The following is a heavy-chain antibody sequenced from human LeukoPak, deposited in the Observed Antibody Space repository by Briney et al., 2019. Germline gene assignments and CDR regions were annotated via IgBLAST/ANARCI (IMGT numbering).Heavy chain of an antibody. CDR1: GFTFSSYT. CDR3: ARDGEGYYYYYGMDV. V-gene: IGHV3-48*04. CDR2: ISISSNTI. Sequence: GGSLRLSCAASGFTFSSYTMNWVRQAPGKGLEWVSYISISSNTIYYADSVKGRFTISRDNAKNSLYLQMNSLRAEDTAVYYCARDGEGYYYYYGMDVWGQGTTVTVSS. J-gene: IGHJ6*02.